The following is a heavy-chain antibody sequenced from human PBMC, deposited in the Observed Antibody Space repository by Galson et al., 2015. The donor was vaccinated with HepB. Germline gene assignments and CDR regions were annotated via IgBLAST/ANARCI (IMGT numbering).Heavy chain of an antibody. V-gene: IGHV4-4*02. CDR2: AYHSGGT. Sequence: SETLSLTCAVSGDSISNDRWWSWVRQPPGEGLEWIGEAYHSGGTNYRPSLKSRVTVSIDTSKNQFSLKLISVTAADTAVYHCARDNPLAKYGNYVVQWGQGTLVTVSS. CDR3: ARDNPLAKYGNYVVQ. J-gene: IGHJ4*02. CDR1: GDSISNDRW. D-gene: IGHD4-11*01.